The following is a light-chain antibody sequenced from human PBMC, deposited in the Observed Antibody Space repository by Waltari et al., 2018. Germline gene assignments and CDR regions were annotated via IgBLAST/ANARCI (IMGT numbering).Light chain of an antibody. CDR2: GAS. CDR3: QQYGSSPYT. CDR1: QSGSSSY. Sequence: EIVLTQSPGTLSLSPGDRAPLSCRASQSGSSSYLAWYQQKPGQAPRLLIYGASSRATGIPDRFSGSGSGTDFTLTISRLEPEDFAVYYCQQYGSSPYTFGQGTKLEIK. J-gene: IGKJ2*01. V-gene: IGKV3-20*01.